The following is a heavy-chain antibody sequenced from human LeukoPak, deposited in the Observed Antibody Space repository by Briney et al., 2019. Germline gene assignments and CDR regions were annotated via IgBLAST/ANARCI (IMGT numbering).Heavy chain of an antibody. V-gene: IGHV3-23*01. CDR2: IYPSGDST. J-gene: IGHJ4*02. D-gene: IGHD6-19*01. Sequence: PGGSLRLSCAASGFTFSTYSMTWVRQGPGKGLEWVSSIYPSGDSTFYADSVKGRFTISRDNSKNTLYLQMSSLRTGDTAIYYCAKDVVPDSGWDLDYWGQGTLVTVSS. CDR1: GFTFSTYS. CDR3: AKDVVPDSGWDLDY.